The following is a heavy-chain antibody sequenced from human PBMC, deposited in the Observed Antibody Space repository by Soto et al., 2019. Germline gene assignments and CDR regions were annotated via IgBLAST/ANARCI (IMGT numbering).Heavy chain of an antibody. Sequence: EAQLVESGGGLVQPGGSLRLSCAASGFTFSTYSMNWVRQAPGRGLEWVSYISSSSDTIHYADSVKGRFTISRDNAKNSLYLQMNSLRDEDTAMYYCASLDYRNYILGMDVWGQGTTVTVSS. V-gene: IGHV3-48*02. D-gene: IGHD4-4*01. CDR2: ISSSSDTI. CDR3: ASLDYRNYILGMDV. J-gene: IGHJ6*02. CDR1: GFTFSTYS.